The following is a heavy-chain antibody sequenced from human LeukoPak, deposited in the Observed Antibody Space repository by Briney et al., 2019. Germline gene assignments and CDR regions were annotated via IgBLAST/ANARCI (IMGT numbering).Heavy chain of an antibody. V-gene: IGHV1-18*01. J-gene: IGHJ4*02. CDR3: ARDTDSSGYYCLPFDY. D-gene: IGHD3-22*01. CDR1: GYTFTSYG. Sequence: GASVKVSCKASGYTFTSYGISWVRQAPGQGLEWMGWISAYNGNTNYAQKLQGRVTMTTDTSTSTAYMELRSLRSDDTAVYYCARDTDSSGYYCLPFDYWGQGTLVTVSS. CDR2: ISAYNGNT.